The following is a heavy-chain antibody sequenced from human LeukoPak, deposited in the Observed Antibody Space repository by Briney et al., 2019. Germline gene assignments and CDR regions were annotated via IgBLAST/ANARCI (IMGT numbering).Heavy chain of an antibody. D-gene: IGHD6-19*01. Sequence: GGSLSLSCAASGFTFSDYYTSWIRQAPGKGLEWVSYSSSGGSAIYYADSVKGRFTISRDNAKNSVYLQMNSLRAEDTAVYYCATTRYSSASYSVYWGQGTLVTVSS. CDR1: GFTFSDYY. CDR2: SSSGGSAI. CDR3: ATTRYSSASYSVY. J-gene: IGHJ4*02. V-gene: IGHV3-11*04.